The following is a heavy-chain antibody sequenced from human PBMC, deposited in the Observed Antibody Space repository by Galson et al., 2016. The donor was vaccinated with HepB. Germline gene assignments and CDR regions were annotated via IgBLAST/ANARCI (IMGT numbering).Heavy chain of an antibody. D-gene: IGHD3-10*01. CDR2: IWYDGSNK. CDR1: GFTFSSYG. V-gene: IGHV3-33*01. CDR3: ARGVGYGSGSHFDY. Sequence: SLRLSCAASGFTFSSYGMHWVRQAPGKGLEWMAVIWYDGSNKYYADSVKGRLTISRDNSKNALYLQMNSLRAEDTAVYYCARGVGYGSGSHFDYWGQGTLVTVSS. J-gene: IGHJ4*02.